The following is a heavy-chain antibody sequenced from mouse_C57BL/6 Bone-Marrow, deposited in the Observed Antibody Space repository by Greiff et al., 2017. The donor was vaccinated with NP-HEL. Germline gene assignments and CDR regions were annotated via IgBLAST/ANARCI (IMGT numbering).Heavy chain of an antibody. CDR2: INPNNGGT. CDR1: GYTFTDYY. D-gene: IGHD2-1*01. CDR3: AGDLLGAMDY. Sequence: VQLQQSGPELVKPGASVKISCKASGYTFTDYYMNWVKQSHGKSLEWIGDINPNNGGTSYNQKFKGKATLTVDKSSSTAYMELRSLTSEDSAVYYCAGDLLGAMDYWGQGTSVTVSS. V-gene: IGHV1-26*01. J-gene: IGHJ4*01.